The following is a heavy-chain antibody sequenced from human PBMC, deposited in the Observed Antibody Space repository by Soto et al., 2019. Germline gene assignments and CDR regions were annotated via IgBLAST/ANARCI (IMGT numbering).Heavy chain of an antibody. CDR2: INSDGSVS. CDR1: GFTFSNYW. CDR3: PRGDCVGASCYSLAGSFYYYMEV. Sequence: EVKLVESGGGLVQPGGSLRLSCAASGFTFSNYWMYWVRQAPGQGLVWVSRINSDGSVSRYADSVKGRLTISRNNHKNPLYPQMNSQRVEVTAVYYGPRGDCVGASCYSLAGSFYYYMEVWGKGTTVTVFS. J-gene: IGHJ6*03. V-gene: IGHV3-74*01. D-gene: IGHD2-15*01.